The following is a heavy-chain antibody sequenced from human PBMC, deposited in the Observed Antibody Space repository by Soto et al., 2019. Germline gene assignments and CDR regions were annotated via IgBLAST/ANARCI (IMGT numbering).Heavy chain of an antibody. D-gene: IGHD1-1*01. CDR1: GIPFNRNG. CDR3: ARDRSAGDYFYYGMDV. CDR2: IWYDGSKT. J-gene: IGHJ6*02. Sequence: PGVSLRLSCAASGIPFNRNGMHWVRQAPGKGLEWVAVIWYDGSKTAYSDSVKGRFTISRDNAKNTLYLQMNRVRAEDTAIYYCARDRSAGDYFYYGMDVWGQGTTVTVSS. V-gene: IGHV3-33*01.